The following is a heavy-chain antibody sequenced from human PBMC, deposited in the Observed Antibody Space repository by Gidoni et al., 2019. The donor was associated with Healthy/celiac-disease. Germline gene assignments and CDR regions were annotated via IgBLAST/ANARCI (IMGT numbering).Heavy chain of an antibody. Sequence: QVQLVQSGADVKPPGASVQVSCKASGYTFTSYGISWVRQAPGQGLEWMGWTSAYNGNTNYAQKLQGRVTMTTDTSTSTAYMELRSLRSDDTAVYYCARVMEGMELEGGYYVDYWGQGTLVTVSS. V-gene: IGHV1-18*01. CDR2: TSAYNGNT. CDR3: ARVMEGMELEGGYYVDY. J-gene: IGHJ4*02. CDR1: GYTFTSYG. D-gene: IGHD1-26*01.